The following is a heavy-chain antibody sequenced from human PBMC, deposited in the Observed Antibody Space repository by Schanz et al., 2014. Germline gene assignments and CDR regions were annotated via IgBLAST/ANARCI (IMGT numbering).Heavy chain of an antibody. D-gene: IGHD1-1*01. CDR1: GFTFSTSA. Sequence: EVQLVESGGGLVQPGGSLRLSCAASGFTFSTSAMSWVRQVPGKGLEWVSSINTGGDSTYYADSVKGRFTISRDNSKNTLYLQMNSLRAEDTAVYFCAKIERNEDWGQGTLVTVSS. J-gene: IGHJ4*02. CDR3: AKIERNED. V-gene: IGHV3-23*04. CDR2: INTGGDST.